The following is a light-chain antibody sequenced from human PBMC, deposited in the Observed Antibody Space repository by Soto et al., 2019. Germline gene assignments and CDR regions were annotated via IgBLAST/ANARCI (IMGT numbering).Light chain of an antibody. CDR1: SSDVGGYNY. J-gene: IGLJ1*01. CDR2: EVS. CDR3: SSFTSGSPL. Sequence: QSVLTQPDSVSGSPGQSITLSCTGTSSDVGGYNYVSWYQQHPGKVPKLMIYEVSNRHSGVSNRFSGSKSGNTASLTISGIQAEDAAYYYCSSFTSGSPLLGTGTKLTVL. V-gene: IGLV2-14*01.